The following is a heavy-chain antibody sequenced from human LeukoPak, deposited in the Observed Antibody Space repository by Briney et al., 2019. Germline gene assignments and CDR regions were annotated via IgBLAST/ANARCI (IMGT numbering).Heavy chain of an antibody. J-gene: IGHJ4*02. V-gene: IGHV1-2*02. CDR1: GYTFTVYY. CDR2: INPNTGDT. D-gene: IGHD2-15*01. CDR3: AGEFCSGGSCRQGFDF. Sequence: ASVTVSFTSSGYTFTVYYMHWVRQAPGQGLGYVGWINPNTGDTKPAQNFQGRVTLTRDTSISTAYMELSSLRSDDSALYYCAGEFCSGGSCRQGFDFWGQGTLVTVSS.